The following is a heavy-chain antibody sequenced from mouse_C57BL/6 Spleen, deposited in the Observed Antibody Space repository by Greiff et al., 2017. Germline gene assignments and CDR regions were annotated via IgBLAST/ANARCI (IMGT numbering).Heavy chain of an antibody. V-gene: IGHV1-63*01. J-gene: IGHJ4*01. CDR3: ATYGYDAFYAMDY. Sequence: QVQLQQSGAELVRPGTSVKMSCKASGYTFTNYWIGWAKQRPGHGLEWIGDIYPGGGYTNYNEKFKGKATLTADKSSRTAYMQFSSLTSEDSAIYYCATYGYDAFYAMDYWGQGTSVTVSS. D-gene: IGHD2-2*01. CDR1: GYTFTNYW. CDR2: IYPGGGYT.